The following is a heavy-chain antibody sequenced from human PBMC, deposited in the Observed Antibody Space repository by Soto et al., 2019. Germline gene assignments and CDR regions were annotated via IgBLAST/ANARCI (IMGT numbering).Heavy chain of an antibody. CDR3: ARLGGFYQASDS. CDR2: IYYSGST. D-gene: IGHD3-22*01. V-gene: IGHV4-59*08. J-gene: IGHJ4*02. Sequence: PSETLSLTCTVSGGSISNYYWSWIRQPPGKGLEWIGYIYYSGSTNYNPSLKSRVTISVDTSNSQFSLNLRSVTAADTAVYYCARLGGFYQASDSWGQGALVTVSS. CDR1: GGSISNYY.